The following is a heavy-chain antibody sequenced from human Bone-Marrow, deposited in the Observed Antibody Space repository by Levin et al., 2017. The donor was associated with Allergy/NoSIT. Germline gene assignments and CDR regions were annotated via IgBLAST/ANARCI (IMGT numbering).Heavy chain of an antibody. D-gene: IGHD6-19*01. CDR1: GFTFSGQA. CDR2: TSHDEGNK. Sequence: GGSLRLSCVASGFTFSGQAMHWVRQAPGKGLEWVAATSHDEGNKYYADSVKGRFTISRDNSKNTLFLQMNSLRAEDTAVYYCATAPGVAVAANKWYFAYWGQGTLVTVSS. J-gene: IGHJ4*02. V-gene: IGHV3-30-3*01. CDR3: ATAPGVAVAANKWYFAY.